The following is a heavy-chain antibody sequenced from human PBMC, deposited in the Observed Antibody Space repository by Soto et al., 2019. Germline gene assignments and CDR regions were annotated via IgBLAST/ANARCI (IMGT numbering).Heavy chain of an antibody. Sequence: ASETLSLTCAVYGGSFSGYYWSWIRQPPGKGLEWIGEINHSGSTNYNPSLKSRVTISVDTSKNQFSLKLSSVTAADTAVYYCASRYYDFWSGSSVDDYWGQGTLVTVSS. V-gene: IGHV4-34*01. D-gene: IGHD3-3*01. J-gene: IGHJ4*02. CDR2: INHSGST. CDR1: GGSFSGYY. CDR3: ASRYYDFWSGSSVDDY.